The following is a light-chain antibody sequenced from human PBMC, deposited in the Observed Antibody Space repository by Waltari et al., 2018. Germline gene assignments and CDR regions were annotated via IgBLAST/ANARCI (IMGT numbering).Light chain of an antibody. V-gene: IGLV2-14*03. J-gene: IGLJ2*01. CDR1: SSDVGVYNY. Sequence: QSALTQPASVSGSPGQPITISCIGTSSDVGVYNYVSWYQQHPGKPPNLMIYDDSNRPSGVSSRFSGAKSGNTASLASFGLQAEDEADYYCSAYSRSTTPLIFGGGTKLTVL. CDR2: DDS. CDR3: SAYSRSTTPLI.